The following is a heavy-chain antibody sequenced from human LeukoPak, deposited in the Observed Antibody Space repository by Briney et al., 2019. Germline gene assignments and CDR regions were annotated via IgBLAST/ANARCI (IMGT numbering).Heavy chain of an antibody. CDR1: GFTFGTFA. CDR2: ISGSGDTT. Sequence: GGSLRLSCAASGFTFGTFAMSWVRQAPGKGLEWISDISGSGDTTYYADSVKGRFTISRDNSKNTLYLHMSTLRAEDTAVYYCAKDACNSGGSFCNFDYWGQGTLVTVSS. D-gene: IGHD1-26*01. CDR3: AKDACNSGGSFCNFDY. J-gene: IGHJ4*02. V-gene: IGHV3-23*01.